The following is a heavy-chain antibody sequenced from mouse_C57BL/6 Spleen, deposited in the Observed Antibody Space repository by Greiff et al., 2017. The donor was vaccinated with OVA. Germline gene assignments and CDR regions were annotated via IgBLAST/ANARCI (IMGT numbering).Heavy chain of an antibody. CDR2: IDPSDSET. CDR1: GYTFTSYW. CDR3: ARGEGSAWFAY. V-gene: IGHV1-52*01. Sequence: QVQLQQPGAELVRPGSSVKLSCKASGYTFTSYWLHWVKQRPIQGLEWIGNIDPSDSETHSNQKFKDKATLTVDKSSSTAYMQLSSLTSEDSAVYYWARGEGSAWFAYWGQGSLVSVSA. J-gene: IGHJ3*01.